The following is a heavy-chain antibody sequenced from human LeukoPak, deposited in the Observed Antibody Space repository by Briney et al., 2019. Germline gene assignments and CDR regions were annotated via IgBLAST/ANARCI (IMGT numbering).Heavy chain of an antibody. J-gene: IGHJ2*01. Sequence: ASVKVSCKASGYTFSNYGISWVRQAPGQGLEWMGWISPYNGNTDYAQKLQGRVTMTTDTSTTTGYMELRSLRSGDTAVYYCARGWLQPYWYFDLWGRGTVVTVSS. D-gene: IGHD5-24*01. CDR2: ISPYNGNT. V-gene: IGHV1-18*01. CDR3: ARGWLQPYWYFDL. CDR1: GYTFSNYG.